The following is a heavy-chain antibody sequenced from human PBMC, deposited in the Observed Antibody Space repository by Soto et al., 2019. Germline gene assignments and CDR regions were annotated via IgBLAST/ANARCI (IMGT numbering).Heavy chain of an antibody. D-gene: IGHD3-22*01. CDR1: PITVYNFAA. J-gene: IGHJ4*02. V-gene: IGHV3-21*06. CDR2: ISSRSTFI. CDR3: ARDPPLSMIVVVGVDDF. Sequence: EMQLLESGGGLGQPGGSLRLSCVASPITVYNFAAMSWVRQTPERGLEWVSTISSRSTFINYADSVKGRFTISRDNDKGLVYLQMNSLRAEDTAVYYCARDPPLSMIVVVGVDDFWGQGTLVTVSS.